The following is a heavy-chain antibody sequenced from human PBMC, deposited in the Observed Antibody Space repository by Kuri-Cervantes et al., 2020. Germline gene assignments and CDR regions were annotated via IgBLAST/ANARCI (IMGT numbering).Heavy chain of an antibody. D-gene: IGHD2-2*01. J-gene: IGHJ3*02. CDR3: AIVDVPRCSSTACYAFDI. CDR1: GGSFSGYY. V-gene: IGHV4-34*01. CDR2: IKQSGST. Sequence: SETLSLTCAVYGGSFSGYYWSWIRQPPGKGLEWIGEIKQSGSTTYNPSLKSRVTISVDTSKNQFSRRLDSVTAADSAVYYCAIVDVPRCSSTACYAFDIWGQGTMVTVSS.